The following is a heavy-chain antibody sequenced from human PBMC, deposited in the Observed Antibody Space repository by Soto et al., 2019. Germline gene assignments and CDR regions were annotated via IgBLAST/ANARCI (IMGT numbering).Heavy chain of an antibody. Sequence: SETLSLTCTVSGASLSSGSYYWSWIRQPPGKGLEWLGYIYYSGTTKYNPSLTSRVTLSVDMSKNQFSLKLNSVTAADSAVYFCARAESPYFDLLPAFDPWRQGVLVTASS. CDR2: IYYSGTT. D-gene: IGHD3-9*01. CDR1: GASLSSGSYY. CDR3: ARAESPYFDLLPAFDP. V-gene: IGHV4-61*01. J-gene: IGHJ5*02.